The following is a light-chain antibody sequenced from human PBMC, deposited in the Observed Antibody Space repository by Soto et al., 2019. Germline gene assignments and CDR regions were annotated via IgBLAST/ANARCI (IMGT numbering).Light chain of an antibody. Sequence: ESVLPQSPGTLSLSPGERATLSCRASQSVSNNYLAWYQQKPGQAPRLLIYGASNRATGIPDRFSGSGSGTDFTLTISSLQPEDFATYYCQQCYSSPLTFGGGTKVDIK. CDR2: GAS. V-gene: IGKV3-20*01. CDR3: QQCYSSPLT. CDR1: QSVSNNY. J-gene: IGKJ4*01.